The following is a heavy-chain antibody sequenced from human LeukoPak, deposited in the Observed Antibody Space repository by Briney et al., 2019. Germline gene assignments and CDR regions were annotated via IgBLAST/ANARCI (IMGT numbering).Heavy chain of an antibody. CDR1: GVSISSSSYY. V-gene: IGHV4-39*01. CDR2: IYYSGST. Sequence: SETLSLTCTVSGVSISSSSYYWGWIRQPPGKGLEWIGNIYYSGSTYYNPSLKSRVTISVGTSKNQFSLKLSSVTAADTAVYYCARTDITGTTEGYWGQGTLVTVSS. D-gene: IGHD1-7*01. CDR3: ARTDITGTTEGY. J-gene: IGHJ4*02.